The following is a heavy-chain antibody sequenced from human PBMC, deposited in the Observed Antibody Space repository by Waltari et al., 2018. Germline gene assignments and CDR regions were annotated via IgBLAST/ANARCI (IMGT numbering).Heavy chain of an antibody. D-gene: IGHD3-22*01. CDR1: GYSFTSYW. J-gene: IGHJ2*01. CDR2: SYPGDSDT. Sequence: EVQLVQSGAEVQKPGESLKISCKGSGYSFTSYWLGWVRQIPGKGLAWRGISYPGDSDTRYSPSFQGQVTISADKSISTAYLQWSSLKASDTAMYYCAESSGPIDGGGWYFDLWGRGTLVTVSS. V-gene: IGHV5-51*01. CDR3: AESSGPIDGGGWYFDL.